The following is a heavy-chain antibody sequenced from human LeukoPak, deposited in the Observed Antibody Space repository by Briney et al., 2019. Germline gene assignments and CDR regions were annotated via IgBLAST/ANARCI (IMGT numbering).Heavy chain of an antibody. CDR1: GGSFSGYY. CDR3: ARAGEDIVVVVAATRHYYFDY. Sequence: PSETLSLTCAVYGGSFSGYYWSWIRQPPGKGLEWIGEINHSGSTNYNPSLKSRVTISVDTSKNQFSLKLSSVTAADTAEYYCARAGEDIVVVVAATRHYYFDYWGQGTLVTVSS. D-gene: IGHD2-15*01. J-gene: IGHJ4*02. V-gene: IGHV4-34*01. CDR2: INHSGST.